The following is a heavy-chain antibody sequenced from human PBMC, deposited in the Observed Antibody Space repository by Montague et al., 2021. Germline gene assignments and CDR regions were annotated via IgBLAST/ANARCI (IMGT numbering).Heavy chain of an antibody. Sequence: SETLSLTCTVSGASITSNIYYWGWTRQSPGKGLEWIGSIYYSGNSFYQPSLESRITMAVDTSKNQFSLKLSSVTAADTAIYYCARVFSSWYVGWFDPWGQGTLATVSS. D-gene: IGHD6-13*01. CDR1: GASITSNIYY. J-gene: IGHJ5*02. CDR2: IYYSGNS. V-gene: IGHV4-39*07. CDR3: ARVFSSWYVGWFDP.